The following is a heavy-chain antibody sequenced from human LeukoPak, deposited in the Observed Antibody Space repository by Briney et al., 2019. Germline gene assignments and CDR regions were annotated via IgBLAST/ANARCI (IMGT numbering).Heavy chain of an antibody. J-gene: IGHJ4*02. CDR3: ARDWGPYDGFDY. D-gene: IGHD3-16*01. V-gene: IGHV4-30-2*01. Sequence: PSQTLSLTCTVSGGSISSGGYCWSSIRQPPGKGLEWIGYICHSGSTYYNPSLKSRVTISVHRSKNQFSLKLSSVPAADTAVYYCARDWGPYDGFDYWGQGTLVTVSS. CDR1: GGSISSGGYC. CDR2: ICHSGST.